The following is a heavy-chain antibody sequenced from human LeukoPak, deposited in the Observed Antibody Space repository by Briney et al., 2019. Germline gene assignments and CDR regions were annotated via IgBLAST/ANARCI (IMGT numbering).Heavy chain of an antibody. CDR3: ARVAQQWLARDV. Sequence: NSSETLSLTCTVSGGSISSYYWSWVRQPPGKGLEWIGYIYYSGSTNYNPSLKSRVTISVDTSKNQFSLKLSSVTAADTAVYYCARVAQQWLARDVWGKGTTVTVSS. D-gene: IGHD6-19*01. V-gene: IGHV4-59*12. CDR1: GGSISSYY. CDR2: IYYSGST. J-gene: IGHJ6*04.